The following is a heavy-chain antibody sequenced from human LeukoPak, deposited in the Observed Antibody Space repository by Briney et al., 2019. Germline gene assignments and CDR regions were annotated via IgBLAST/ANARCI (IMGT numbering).Heavy chain of an antibody. V-gene: IGHV3-21*01. J-gene: IGHJ4*02. Sequence: GGSLRLSCAASGFTFSTYTMNWVRQAPGKGLEWVSSISSNSNYIYYEDSVKGRFTISRDNAKNSLYLQMNSLRAEDTAIYYCARAMEIAYWGQGTLVTVSS. CDR3: ARAMEIAY. CDR1: GFTFSTYT. CDR2: ISSNSNYI. D-gene: IGHD3-3*01.